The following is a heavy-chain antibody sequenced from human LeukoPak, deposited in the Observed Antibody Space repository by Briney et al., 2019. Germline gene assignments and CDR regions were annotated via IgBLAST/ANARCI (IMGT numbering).Heavy chain of an antibody. D-gene: IGHD6-19*01. J-gene: IGHJ3*02. CDR3: ARGLPKQWLVGGDAFDI. V-gene: IGHV4-4*02. CDR1: GGSISSSNW. CDR2: INHSGST. Sequence: SGTLSLTCAVSGGSISSSNWWSWVRQPPGKGLEWIGEINHSGSTNYDPSLKSRVTISVDTSKNQFSLKLSSVTAADTAVYYCARGLPKQWLVGGDAFDIWGQGTMVTVSS.